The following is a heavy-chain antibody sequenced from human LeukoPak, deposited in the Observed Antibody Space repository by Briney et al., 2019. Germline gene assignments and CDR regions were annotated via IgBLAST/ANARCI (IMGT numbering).Heavy chain of an antibody. V-gene: IGHV1-8*01. CDR2: MNPNSGNT. D-gene: IGHD6-19*01. CDR3: ARTSSGWYGGSFDS. J-gene: IGHJ5*01. Sequence: ASVKVSCKASGYTFTSYDINWVRQATGQGLEWMGWMNPNSGNTGYAQKFQGRITMTRNTSISTAYMELSSLRSEDTAVYYCARTSSGWYGGSFDSWGQGTLVTVSS. CDR1: GYTFTSYD.